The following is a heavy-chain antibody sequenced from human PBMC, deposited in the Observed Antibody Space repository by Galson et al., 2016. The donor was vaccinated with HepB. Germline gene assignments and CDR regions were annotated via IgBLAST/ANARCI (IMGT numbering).Heavy chain of an antibody. V-gene: IGHV3-13*01. J-gene: IGHJ6*02. D-gene: IGHD6-13*01. Sequence: SLRLSCAASGFDFSRSDFHWVRQTPGKGLEWVSGTGTNGDTYYSGSVKGRFTISSEDAKDSLHLQMNSLRAEDTAVYYCAREWTTTWYVDGMDVWGPGTTVTVSS. CDR2: TGTNGDT. CDR3: AREWTTTWYVDGMDV. CDR1: GFDFSRSD.